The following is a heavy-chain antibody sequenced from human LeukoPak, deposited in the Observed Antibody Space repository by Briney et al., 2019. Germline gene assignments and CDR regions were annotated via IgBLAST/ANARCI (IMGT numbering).Heavy chain of an antibody. CDR1: GFTFSSYS. Sequence: PGWSLRLSCAASGFTFSSYSMNWVRQAPGKGLEWVSSISSSSSYIYYADSVKGRFTISRDNAKNSLYLQMNSLRAEDTAVYYCARENTISYAFDIWGQGTMVTVSS. J-gene: IGHJ3*02. CDR3: ARENTISYAFDI. D-gene: IGHD3-9*01. CDR2: ISSSSSYI. V-gene: IGHV3-21*01.